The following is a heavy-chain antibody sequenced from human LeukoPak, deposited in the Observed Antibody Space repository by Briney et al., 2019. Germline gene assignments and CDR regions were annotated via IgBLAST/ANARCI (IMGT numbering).Heavy chain of an antibody. CDR1: GGTFSSYA. V-gene: IGHV1-69*04. Sequence: SVKVSCKASGGTFSSYAISWVRQAPGQGLEWMGRIIPILGIANYAQKFQGRVTMTRDTSIDTAYMELSRLKTDDTAVYYCARNTNYFGSGNSFDYWGQGTLVTVSS. J-gene: IGHJ4*02. D-gene: IGHD3-10*01. CDR3: ARNTNYFGSGNSFDY. CDR2: IIPILGIA.